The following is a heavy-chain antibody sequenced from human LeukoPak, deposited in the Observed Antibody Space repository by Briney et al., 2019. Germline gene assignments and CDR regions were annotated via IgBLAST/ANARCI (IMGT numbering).Heavy chain of an antibody. V-gene: IGHV3-23*01. CDR3: AKYRGFGDSYDS. J-gene: IGHJ4*02. CDR2: IGDSGGNT. Sequence: GGSLRLSCAASGFPFNSNAMSWVRQAPGKGLEWVSSIGDSGGNTYYADSVKGRFTISRDNSKNTLYLQMNSLRAEDTAVYYCAKYRGFGDSYDSWGQGTLVTVSS. CDR1: GFPFNSNA. D-gene: IGHD3-10*01.